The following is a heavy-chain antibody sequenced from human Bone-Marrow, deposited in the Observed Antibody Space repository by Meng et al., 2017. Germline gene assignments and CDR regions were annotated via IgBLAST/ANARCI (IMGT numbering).Heavy chain of an antibody. D-gene: IGHD1-14*01. CDR3: ARDPTGGEDHQRV. CDR1: GGSISSSDW. J-gene: IGHJ4*02. CDR2: IYHSGIT. V-gene: IGHV4-4*02. Sequence: QVLLQESGPGLVKPSGTLSLTCSVSGGSISSSDWWSWVRPFPGKGLEWIGKIYHSGITIYNPSLKSRVTMSVDNSKNQFSLKLNSMTAADTAVYYCARDPTGGEDHQRVWGQGTLVTVSS.